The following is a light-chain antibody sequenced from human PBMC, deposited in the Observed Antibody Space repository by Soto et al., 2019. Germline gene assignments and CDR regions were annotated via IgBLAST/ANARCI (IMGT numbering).Light chain of an antibody. CDR3: QQHHNCPWT. CDR2: GAS. J-gene: IGKJ1*01. V-gene: IGKV3-15*01. Sequence: EIVMTQSPATLSVSPGERATLSCRASQSISTNLAWYQQKPGQAPRLLIYGASTRATGIPARFSGSGSGTEFTVTISSLQSEDFEIYYCQQHHNCPWTFGQGTKVEIK. CDR1: QSISTN.